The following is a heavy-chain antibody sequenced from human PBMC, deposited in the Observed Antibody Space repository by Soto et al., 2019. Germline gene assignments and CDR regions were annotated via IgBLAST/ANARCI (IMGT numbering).Heavy chain of an antibody. CDR3: ARDGHGSGSYYYFDY. CDR1: GYTFTSYG. V-gene: IGHV1-18*01. J-gene: IGHJ4*02. CDR2: ISAYNGNT. D-gene: IGHD3-10*01. Sequence: ASVKVSCKASGYTFTSYGISWVRQAPGQGLEWMGWISAYNGNTNYAQKLQGRVTMTTDTSTSTAYMELRSLRSDDTAVYYCARDGHGSGSYYYFDYWGQGTLVTVSS.